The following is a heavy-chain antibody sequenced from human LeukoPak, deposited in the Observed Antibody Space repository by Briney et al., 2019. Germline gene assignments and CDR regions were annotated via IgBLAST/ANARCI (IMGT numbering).Heavy chain of an antibody. CDR1: GFTFSIDC. D-gene: IGHD2-2*01. V-gene: IGHV3-21*01. CDR3: ARAHQTTFGCSSTICYGVWFDA. J-gene: IGHJ5*02. CDR2: ISSSSSYI. Sequence: KAGGSLRLSCAASGFTFSIDCMNSVRQAPGKGLEWVSSISSSSSYIYYADSVKGRFTISRDNAKNSLYLQMNSLRAEDTAVYYCARAHQTTFGCSSTICYGVWFDAWGQGTLVTVSS.